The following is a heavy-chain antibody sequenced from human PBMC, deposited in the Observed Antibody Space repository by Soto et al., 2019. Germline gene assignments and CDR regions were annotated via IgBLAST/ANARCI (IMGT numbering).Heavy chain of an antibody. CDR1: GGSFSGYY. V-gene: IGHV4-34*01. CDR2: INHSGSP. D-gene: IGHD1-26*01. Sequence: QVQLQQWGAGLLKPSETLSLTCAVYGGSFSGYYWSWIRQPPGKGREWSGEINHSGSPNYNPSLKSRVTISVDTSKNQFSLKPSSVTAADPAVYYCARGEVGAHYSFDICGQGTMVTVSS. CDR3: ARGEVGAHYSFDI. J-gene: IGHJ3*02.